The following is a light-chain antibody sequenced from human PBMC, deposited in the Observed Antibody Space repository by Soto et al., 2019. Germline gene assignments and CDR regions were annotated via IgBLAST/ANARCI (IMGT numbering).Light chain of an antibody. CDR1: QDIAIY. CDR2: AAS. J-gene: IGKJ4*01. Sequence: IQLTQSPSSLSASVGDRVTITCRASQDIAIYLAWYQQKPGEAPKLLICAASTLYGGVPSRFSGSGSGTDFALTITSLQAEDFATYYCQQLRMYPSTFGGGTKVEIK. V-gene: IGKV1-9*01. CDR3: QQLRMYPST.